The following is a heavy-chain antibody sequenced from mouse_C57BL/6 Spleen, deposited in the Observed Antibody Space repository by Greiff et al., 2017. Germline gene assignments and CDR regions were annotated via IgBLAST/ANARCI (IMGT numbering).Heavy chain of an antibody. CDR2: IYPGDGDT. D-gene: IGHD4-1*01. V-gene: IGHV1-82*01. CDR3: ARGGGGNWGYFDV. J-gene: IGHJ1*03. Sequence: QVQLQQSGPELVKPGASVKISCKASGYAFSSSWMNWVKQRPGKGLEWIGRIYPGDGDTNYNGKFKGKATLTADKSSSTAYMQLSRLTSEESAVYFCARGGGGNWGYFDVGGTGTTVTVSS. CDR1: GYAFSSSW.